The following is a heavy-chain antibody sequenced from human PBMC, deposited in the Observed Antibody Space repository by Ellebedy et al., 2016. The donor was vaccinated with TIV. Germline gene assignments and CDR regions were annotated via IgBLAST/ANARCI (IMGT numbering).Heavy chain of an antibody. V-gene: IGHV1-69*02. CDR1: RCTFRSYS. CDR3: ARHKIAEAGTAWRSDWFDL. J-gene: IGHJ5*02. Sequence: AASVKVSCKASRCTFRSYSISWVRQAPGQGLEWMGRIIAILGIANYAQKFQGRVTLTADKSTSTAYMELRSLRSEDTAVYYCARHKIAEAGTAWRSDWFDLWGQGTLVTVSS. D-gene: IGHD6-13*01. CDR2: IIAILGIA.